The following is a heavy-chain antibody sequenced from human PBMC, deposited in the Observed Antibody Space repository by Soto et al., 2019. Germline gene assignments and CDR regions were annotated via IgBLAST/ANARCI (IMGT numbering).Heavy chain of an antibody. CDR1: GDTFTRKY. V-gene: IGHV1-46*01. Sequence: QVQLVQSGAEVKKPGASVKVSCRASGDTFTRKYLHWVRQTPGQGLEWMGIIIPSSGSTNYAQKFHGRVSMTRDTSKSTIYMDTSNLKNEDTAVFYCATSTTGNSRSWLVYWGQGTLVTVSS. D-gene: IGHD6-13*01. CDR3: ATSTTGNSRSWLVY. J-gene: IGHJ4*02. CDR2: IIPSSGST.